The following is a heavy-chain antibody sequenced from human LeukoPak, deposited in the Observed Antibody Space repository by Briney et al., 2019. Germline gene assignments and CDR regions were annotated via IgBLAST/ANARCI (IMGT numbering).Heavy chain of an antibody. D-gene: IGHD2-21*01. CDR1: GGSFSGYY. CDR2: INHSGST. CDR3: ARVLRWGADYMDV. Sequence: SETLSLTGAVYGGSFSGYYWSWIRQPPGKGLEWIGEINHSGSTNYNPSLKSRVTISVDTSKNQFSLKLSSVTAADTAVYYCARVLRWGADYMDVWGKGTTVTVSS. V-gene: IGHV4-34*01. J-gene: IGHJ6*03.